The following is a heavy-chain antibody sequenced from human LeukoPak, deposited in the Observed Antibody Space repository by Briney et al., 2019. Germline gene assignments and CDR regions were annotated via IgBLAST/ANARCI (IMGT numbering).Heavy chain of an antibody. D-gene: IGHD2-2*02. CDR2: IYYSGST. CDR3: AREFVPAAIFDY. J-gene: IGHJ4*02. V-gene: IGHV4-59*01. Sequence: KPSETLSLTCTVSGGSISSYYWSWIRQPPGKGLEWIGYIYYSGSTNYNPSLKSRVTISVDTSKNQFSLKLSSVTAADTAVYYCAREFVPAAIFDYWGQGTLVTVSS. CDR1: GGSISSYY.